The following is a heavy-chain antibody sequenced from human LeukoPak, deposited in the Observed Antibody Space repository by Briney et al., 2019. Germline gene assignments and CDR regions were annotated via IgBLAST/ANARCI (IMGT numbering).Heavy chain of an antibody. Sequence: GGSLRLSCAVSGTTLSNYGMSWVRQAPGKGLEWVAGISDSGGRTNYADSVKGRFTISRDNPKDTLYLQMNSLRAEDTAVYFCAKRGVVIRVILVGFHKEAYYFDSWGQGALVTVSS. J-gene: IGHJ4*02. D-gene: IGHD3-22*01. CDR3: AKRGVVIRVILVGFHKEAYYFDS. CDR2: ISDSGGRT. CDR1: GTTLSNYG. V-gene: IGHV3-23*01.